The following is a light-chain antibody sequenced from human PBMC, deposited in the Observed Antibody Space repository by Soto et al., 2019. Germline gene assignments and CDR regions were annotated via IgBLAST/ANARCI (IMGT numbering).Light chain of an antibody. J-gene: IGKJ4*01. CDR2: LAS. Sequence: EIVLTQSPGTLSLSPGERATLSCRASQSVSSDYLAWYQQKPGQTPKFLIYLASSRATGIPDRFSGSGSGTDFTLTISRLEPEDFAVYYCQQYGSSPLTFGGGTKVEFK. CDR3: QQYGSSPLT. CDR1: QSVSSDY. V-gene: IGKV3-20*01.